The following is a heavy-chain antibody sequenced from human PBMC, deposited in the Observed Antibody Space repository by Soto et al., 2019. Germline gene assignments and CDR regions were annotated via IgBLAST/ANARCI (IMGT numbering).Heavy chain of an antibody. V-gene: IGHV4-39*01. CDR2: IYYSGST. J-gene: IGHJ6*03. CDR3: ASIYGSGSYYYYYYYMDV. D-gene: IGHD3-10*01. Sequence: SETLSLTCTVSGGSISSSSYYWGWIRQPPGKGLEWIGSIYYSGSTYYNQSLKSRVTISVDTSKNQFSLKLSSVTAADTAVYYCASIYGSGSYYYYYYYMDVWGKGTTVT. CDR1: GGSISSSSYY.